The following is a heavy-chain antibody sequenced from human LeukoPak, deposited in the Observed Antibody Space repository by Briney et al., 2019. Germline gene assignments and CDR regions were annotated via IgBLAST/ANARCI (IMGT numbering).Heavy chain of an antibody. V-gene: IGHV4-30-4*01. D-gene: IGHD5-18*01. CDR1: GGSISSGDYY. CDR3: ARARGYSYGLVY. CDR2: IYYSGST. J-gene: IGHJ4*02. Sequence: SQTLSLTCTVSGGSISSGDYYWSWIRQPPGKGLEWIGYIYYSGSTYYNPSLKSRVTISVDTSKNQFSLKLSSVTGADTAVYYRARARGYSYGLVYWGQGTLVTVSS.